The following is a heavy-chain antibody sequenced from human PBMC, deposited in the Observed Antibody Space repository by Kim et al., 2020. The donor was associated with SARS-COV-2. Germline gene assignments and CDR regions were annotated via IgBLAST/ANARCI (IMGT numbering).Heavy chain of an antibody. CDR2: T. V-gene: IGHV1-18*01. J-gene: IGHJ4*02. D-gene: IGHD3-22*01. CDR3: ARVYDSTLPIDY. Sequence: TNYAQKLQGRVTMTTDTATSTAYMELRSLRSDDTAVYYCARVYDSTLPIDYWGQGTLVTVSS.